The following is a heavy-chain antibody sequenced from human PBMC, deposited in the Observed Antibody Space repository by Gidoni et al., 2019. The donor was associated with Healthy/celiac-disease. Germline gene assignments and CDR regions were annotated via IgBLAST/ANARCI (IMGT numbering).Heavy chain of an antibody. D-gene: IGHD3-10*01. CDR2: ISYYGSNK. CDR3: ARDRLVRGPPGDY. CDR1: GLPFSSYA. Sequence: QVQLVESGGGVVQPGRSLRLSCAASGLPFSSYAMHWVRPEPGKGLEWVAVISYYGSNKYYADSVKGRFTISRDNSKNTLYLQMNSLRAEDTAVYYCARDRLVRGPPGDYWGQGTLVTVSS. J-gene: IGHJ4*02. V-gene: IGHV3-30-3*01.